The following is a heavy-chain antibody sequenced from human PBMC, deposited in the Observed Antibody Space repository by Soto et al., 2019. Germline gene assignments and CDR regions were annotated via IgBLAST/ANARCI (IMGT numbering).Heavy chain of an antibody. D-gene: IGHD3-16*01. CDR3: ARGRLMGDY. Sequence: GGSLRLSCVASGFTFSSYTMNWVRQAPGKGLEWVSSISSNSNYIYYADSVKGRFTISRDNAKNSLYLQMNSLRADDTAVYYCARGRLMGDYWGQGTLVTVSS. CDR1: GFTFSSYT. CDR2: ISSNSNYI. J-gene: IGHJ4*02. V-gene: IGHV3-21*01.